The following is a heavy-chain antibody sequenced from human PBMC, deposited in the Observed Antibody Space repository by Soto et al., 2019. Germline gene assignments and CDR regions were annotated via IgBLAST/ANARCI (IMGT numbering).Heavy chain of an antibody. D-gene: IGHD6-13*01. CDR3: ARTRAAAGSFFFDY. V-gene: IGHV2-70*20. CDR2: IDWDDEK. J-gene: IGHJ4*02. Sequence: ESGPTLVNPTQTLTLTCTFSGLSLSTSGMCVSWVRQPPGKTLDWLAVIDWDDEKFYSTPLKTRLTISKDTSKNQVVLTMTNMDPVDTATYYCARTRAAAGSFFFDYWGQGTLVTVSS. CDR1: GLSLSTSGMC.